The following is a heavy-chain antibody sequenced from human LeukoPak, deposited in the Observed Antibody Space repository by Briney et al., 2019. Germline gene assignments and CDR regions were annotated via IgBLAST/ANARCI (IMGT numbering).Heavy chain of an antibody. V-gene: IGHV4-61*02. CDR1: GGSISSATYY. CDR3: ARGPRFGELLWHWFDP. D-gene: IGHD3-10*01. CDR2: IYTSGST. Sequence: PSETLSLTCTVSGGSISSATYYWNWIRQPAGKGLEWIGRIYTSGSTNYNPSLKSRVTISVDTSKNQFSLKLRSVTAADTAVYYCARGPRFGELLWHWFDPWGQGTLVTVSS. J-gene: IGHJ5*02.